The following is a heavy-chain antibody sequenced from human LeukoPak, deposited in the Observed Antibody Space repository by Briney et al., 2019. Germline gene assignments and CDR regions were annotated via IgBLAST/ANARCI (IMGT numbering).Heavy chain of an antibody. D-gene: IGHD2-15*01. CDR3: AKQLGYCSDGSCYFPY. CDR2: ISNNGGYT. V-gene: IGHV3-23*01. J-gene: IGHJ4*02. CDR1: GFTFSSYT. Sequence: PGGSLRLSCAASGFTFSSYTMSWVRQAPGKGLEWVSAISNNGGYTYYADSVQGRFTISGDNSKSTLCLQMNSLRAEDTAVYYCAKQLGYCSDGSCYFPYWGQGTLVTVSS.